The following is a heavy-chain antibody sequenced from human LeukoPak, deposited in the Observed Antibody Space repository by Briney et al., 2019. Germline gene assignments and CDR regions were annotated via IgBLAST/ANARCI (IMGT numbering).Heavy chain of an antibody. Sequence: SQTLSLTCAISGDSVSNNIATWNWVRQSPSRGLEWLGRTYYRSRWGNDYAISVKSRITINPDTSRNQFSLQLNSVTPEDTAVNYCVRDSDDYYWALDFWGQGTLVTVSS. J-gene: IGHJ4*02. CDR1: GDSVSNNIAT. V-gene: IGHV6-1*01. CDR3: VRDSDDYYWALDF. D-gene: IGHD3-10*01. CDR2: TYYRSRWGN.